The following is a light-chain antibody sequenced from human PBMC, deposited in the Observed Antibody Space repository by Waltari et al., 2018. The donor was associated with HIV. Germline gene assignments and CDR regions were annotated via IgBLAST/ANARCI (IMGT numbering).Light chain of an antibody. Sequence: EIVLTQSPGTLSLSPGERATLSCRASESLSGSYLVRYQQKPGQAPRLLIYAASKRATGIPDRISGSGSGTDFTLTISRLEPEDFAVYYCQQYGGSPLYTFGQGTKLEIK. CDR1: ESLSGSY. V-gene: IGKV3-20*01. J-gene: IGKJ2*01. CDR2: AAS. CDR3: QQYGGSPLYT.